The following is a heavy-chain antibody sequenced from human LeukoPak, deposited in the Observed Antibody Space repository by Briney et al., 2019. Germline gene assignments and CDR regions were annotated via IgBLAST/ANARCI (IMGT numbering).Heavy chain of an antibody. Sequence: ASVKVSCKASGYTFTSYGISWVRQAPGQGLEWMGWISAYNGNTNYAQKLQGRVTMTTDTSTSTAYMELRSLRSDDTAVYYCARVNYDFWSGYAFDIWGQGTMVTVSS. CDR3: ARVNYDFWSGYAFDI. J-gene: IGHJ3*02. CDR2: ISAYNGNT. D-gene: IGHD3-3*01. CDR1: GYTFTSYG. V-gene: IGHV1-18*01.